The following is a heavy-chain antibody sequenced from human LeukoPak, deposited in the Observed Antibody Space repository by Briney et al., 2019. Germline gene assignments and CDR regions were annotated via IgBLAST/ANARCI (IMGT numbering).Heavy chain of an antibody. CDR3: ASFDWSKYYFDY. D-gene: IGHD3-9*01. CDR2: ISYDGSNK. V-gene: IGHV3-30-3*01. J-gene: IGHJ4*02. CDR1: GFTFSSYA. Sequence: GGSLRLSCAASGFTFSSYAMHWVRQAPGKGLEWVAVISYDGSNKYYADSVKGRFTISRDNSKNTLFLQMNSLRAEDTAVYYCASFDWSKYYFDYWGQGTLVTVSS.